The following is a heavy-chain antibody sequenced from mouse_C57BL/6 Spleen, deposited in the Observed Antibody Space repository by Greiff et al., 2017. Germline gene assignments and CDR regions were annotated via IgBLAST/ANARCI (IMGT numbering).Heavy chain of an antibody. CDR1: GFTFSDYG. J-gene: IGHJ4*01. CDR3: ARRSAYYAMDY. V-gene: IGHV5-17*01. D-gene: IGHD6-1*01. CDR2: ISSGSSTI. Sequence: EVMLVESGGGLVKPGGSLKLSCAASGFTFSDYGMHWVRQAPEQGLEWVAYISSGSSTIYYADTVKGRFTISRDNAKNTLVLQMTSLRSEDTAMEYCARRSAYYAMDYWGQGTSVTVSS.